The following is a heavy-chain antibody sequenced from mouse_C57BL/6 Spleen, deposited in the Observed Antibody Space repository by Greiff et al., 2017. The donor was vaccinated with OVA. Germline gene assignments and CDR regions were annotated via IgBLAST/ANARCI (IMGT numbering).Heavy chain of an antibody. Sequence: QVQLKESGAELARPGASVKMSCKASGYTFTSYTMHWVKQRPGQGLEWIGYINPSSGYTKYNQKFKDKATLTADKSSSTAYMQLSSLTSEDSAVYYGAKGYYDYDVGAMDYWGQGTSVTVSS. CDR3: AKGYYDYDVGAMDY. V-gene: IGHV1-4*01. CDR2: INPSSGYT. CDR1: GYTFTSYT. J-gene: IGHJ4*01. D-gene: IGHD2-4*01.